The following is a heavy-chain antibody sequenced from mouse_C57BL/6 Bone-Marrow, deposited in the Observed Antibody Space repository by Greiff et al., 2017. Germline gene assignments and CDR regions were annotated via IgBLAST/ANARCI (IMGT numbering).Heavy chain of an antibody. CDR3: AREGLLWLRRWYVMDY. J-gene: IGHJ4*01. CDR2: IDPSDSYT. D-gene: IGHD2-2*01. V-gene: IGHV1-59*01. Sequence: QVQLQQSGAELVRPGTSVKLSCKASGYTFTSYWMHWVKQRPGQGLEWIGVIDPSDSYTNYNQKFKGKATLTVDTSSSTAYMQLSSLTSEDSAVYYCAREGLLWLRRWYVMDYWGQGTSVTVSS. CDR1: GYTFTSYW.